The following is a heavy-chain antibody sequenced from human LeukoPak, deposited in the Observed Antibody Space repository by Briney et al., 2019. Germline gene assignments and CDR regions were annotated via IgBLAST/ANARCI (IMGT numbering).Heavy chain of an antibody. CDR2: IYYSGNT. CDR3: ARDRGYMDV. CDR1: SGSIRSYY. Sequence: SETLSLTCTVSSGSIRSYYWSWIRQPPWKGLEWIGYIYYSGNTYYNPSLKSRVTISVDTSKNQFSLKLSSVTAADTAVYYCARDRGYMDVWGKGTTVTVSS. V-gene: IGHV4-59*12. J-gene: IGHJ6*03.